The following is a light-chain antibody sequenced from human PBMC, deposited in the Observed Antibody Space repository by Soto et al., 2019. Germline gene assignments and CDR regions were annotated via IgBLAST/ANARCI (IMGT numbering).Light chain of an antibody. CDR2: LNN. CDR3: PSYDSSLSAWV. V-gene: IGLV1-40*01. Sequence: QSVLTQPPSVSGAPGQRVTISCTGSSSNIGAGYDVHWYQQIPGTAPKLLIYLNNNRPSGVPDRLSGSKSGTSASLAITGLQAEDEADYYCPSYDSSLSAWVFGGGTKLTVL. J-gene: IGLJ3*02. CDR1: SSNIGAGYD.